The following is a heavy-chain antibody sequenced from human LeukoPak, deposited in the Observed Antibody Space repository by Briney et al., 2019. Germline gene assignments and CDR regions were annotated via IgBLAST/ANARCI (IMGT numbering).Heavy chain of an antibody. CDR1: GGSISTNGFY. CDR3: AKRSTVVTLRFYS. V-gene: IGHV4-39*01. J-gene: IGHJ4*02. Sequence: PSETLSLTCTVSGGSISTNGFYWGWIRQPPGKGLEWIASIYYSGSTYYNPSLQSRVTISVDTSKNQFSLELSSVTAADTAVYYCAKRSTVVTLRFYSWGQGTLVTVSS. D-gene: IGHD4-23*01. CDR2: IYYSGST.